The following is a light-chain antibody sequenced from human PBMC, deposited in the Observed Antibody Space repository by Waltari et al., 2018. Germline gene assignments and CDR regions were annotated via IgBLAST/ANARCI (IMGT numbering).Light chain of an antibody. J-gene: IGKJ4*01. CDR3: QQHGKWPLS. V-gene: IGKV3-11*01. CDR1: QSVSTS. CDR2: EAS. Sequence: EIELTQSPATLSLSPGERATLSCRASQSVSTSLAWYQQKPGQAPRLLIPEASNRATGTPARFSGSGSGTDFTLTIGSLEPEDFAVYYCQQHGKWPLSFGGGTKVEI.